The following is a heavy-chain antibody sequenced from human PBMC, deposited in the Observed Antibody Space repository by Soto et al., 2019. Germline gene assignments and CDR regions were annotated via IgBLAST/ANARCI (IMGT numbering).Heavy chain of an antibody. Sequence: GESLKISCKGSGYSFTSYWISWVRQMPGKGLEWMGRIDPSDSYTNYSPSFQGHVTISADKSISTAYLQWSSLKASDTAMYYCARLIDTAYYYDSSGYPDYWGQGTLVTVSS. CDR1: GYSFTSYW. CDR2: IDPSDSYT. V-gene: IGHV5-10-1*01. J-gene: IGHJ4*02. D-gene: IGHD3-22*01. CDR3: ARLIDTAYYYDSSGYPDY.